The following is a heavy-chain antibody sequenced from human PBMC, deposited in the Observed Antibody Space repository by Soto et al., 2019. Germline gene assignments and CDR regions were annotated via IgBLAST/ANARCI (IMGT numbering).Heavy chain of an antibody. CDR2: IKQDGSEK. D-gene: IGHD3-16*01. CDR1: GFTFSSYW. J-gene: IGHJ3*02. V-gene: IGHV3-7*03. Sequence: LSLTCAASGFTFSSYWMSWVRQAPGKGLEWVANIKQDGSEKYYVDSVKGRFTISRDNAKNSLYLQMNSLRAEDTAVYYCARDQKVGAAFDIWGQGTMVTVSS. CDR3: ARDQKVGAAFDI.